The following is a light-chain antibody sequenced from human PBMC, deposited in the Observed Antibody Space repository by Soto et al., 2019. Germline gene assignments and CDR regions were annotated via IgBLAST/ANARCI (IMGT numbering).Light chain of an antibody. J-gene: IGLJ1*01. CDR3: ASWDDSLNGLYV. CDR1: SSNIGSGT. Sequence: QSVLTQPPSVSGTPGQRVTISCSGSSSNIGSGTVNWYQQLPGTAPKLLIYNNNQRPSGVPDRFSVSKSGTSGSLAISGLKSEDEADYYCASWDDSLNGLYVFGTGTKVTVL. V-gene: IGLV1-44*01. CDR2: NNN.